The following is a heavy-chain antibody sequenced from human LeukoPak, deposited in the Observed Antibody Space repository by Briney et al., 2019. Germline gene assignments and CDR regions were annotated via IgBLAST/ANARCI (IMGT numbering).Heavy chain of an antibody. V-gene: IGHV3-64D*09. Sequence: GGSLRLSCSASGFPFSSYAMHWVRQAPGKGLEYVSAISDSGGSTYYADSVKGRFTISRDSSKNTLYLQMSSLRAEDTAVYFCVRGYSFGPYGMDVWGQGATVTVSS. CDR1: GFPFSSYA. D-gene: IGHD2-15*01. CDR3: VRGYSFGPYGMDV. CDR2: ISDSGGST. J-gene: IGHJ6*02.